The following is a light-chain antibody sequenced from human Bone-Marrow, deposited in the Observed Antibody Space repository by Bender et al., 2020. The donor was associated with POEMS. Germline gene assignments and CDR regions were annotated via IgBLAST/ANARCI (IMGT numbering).Light chain of an antibody. V-gene: IGLV1-44*01. CDR2: SSH. Sequence: QAVLTQPPSASGTPGQRVTISCSGGSSNIGAHAVNWYQHLPGTVPKLLIYSSHRRPSEVPDRFSGSRSGTSASLAISGLESEDVSDYYCAVWDDSLNGWVCGGGTKLTVL. J-gene: IGLJ3*02. CDR1: SSNIGAHA. CDR3: AVWDDSLNGWV.